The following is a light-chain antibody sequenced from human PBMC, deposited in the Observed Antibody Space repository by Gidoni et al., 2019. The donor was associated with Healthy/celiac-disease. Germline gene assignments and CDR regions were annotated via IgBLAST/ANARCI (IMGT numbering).Light chain of an antibody. CDR1: QGISNS. Sequence: DIQMTQSPSSLSASVGDRGTITCRASQGISNSLAWYQQKPGKAPKLLLYAASRLESGVPSRYSGSGSGTDYTLTISSLQPEDFATYYCQQYYSTLLTFGQGTRLEIK. V-gene: IGKV1-NL1*01. CDR2: AAS. J-gene: IGKJ5*01. CDR3: QQYYSTLLT.